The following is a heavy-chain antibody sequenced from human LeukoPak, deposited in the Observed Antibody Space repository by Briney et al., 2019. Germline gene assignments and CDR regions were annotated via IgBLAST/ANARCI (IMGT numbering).Heavy chain of an antibody. CDR3: ARGTRSYIDP. CDR2: IYYSGST. CDR1: GGSISSSSYY. V-gene: IGHV4-39*07. Sequence: SETLSLTCTVSGGSISSSSYYWGWIRQPPGKGLEWIGSIYYSGSTYYNPSLKSRVTISVDTSKNQFSLKLSSVTAADTAVYYCARGTRSYIDPWGQRTLVTVSS. D-gene: IGHD2-2*02. J-gene: IGHJ5*02.